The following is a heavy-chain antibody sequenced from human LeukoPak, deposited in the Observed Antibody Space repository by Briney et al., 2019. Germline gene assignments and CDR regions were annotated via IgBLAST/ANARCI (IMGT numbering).Heavy chain of an antibody. D-gene: IGHD6-6*01. CDR3: AKDRRQLVRRPISDY. CDR2: ISGSGGST. J-gene: IGHJ4*02. Sequence: GGSLRLSCAASGFTFSSYAMSWVRQAPGKGLEWVSAISGSGGSTYYADSVKGRFTISRDNSKNTLYLQMNSLRAEDTAVYYCAKDRRQLVRRPISDYWGQGTLVTVSS. CDR1: GFTFSSYA. V-gene: IGHV3-23*01.